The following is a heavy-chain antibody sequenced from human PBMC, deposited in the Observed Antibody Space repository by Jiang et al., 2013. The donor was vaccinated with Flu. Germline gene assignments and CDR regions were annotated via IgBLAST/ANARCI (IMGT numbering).Heavy chain of an antibody. V-gene: IGHV5-51*01. J-gene: IGHJ3*02. CDR1: GYSFTSYW. Sequence: EVKKPGESLKISCKGSGYSFTSYWIGWVRQMPGKGLEWMGIIYPGDSDTRYSPSFQGQVTISADKSISTAYLQWSSLKASDTAMYYCAKLPYSGSYYDAFDIWGQGTMVTVSS. CDR2: IYPGDSDT. CDR3: AKLPYSGSYYDAFDI. D-gene: IGHD1-26*01.